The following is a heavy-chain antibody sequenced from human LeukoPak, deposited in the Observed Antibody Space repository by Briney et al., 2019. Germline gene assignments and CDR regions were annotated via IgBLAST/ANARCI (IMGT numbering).Heavy chain of an antibody. CDR1: GFTFSSYA. D-gene: IGHD2-2*01. Sequence: GGALRLSCAASGFTFSSYAMSWVRQAPGKGLEWVSGFSGGGGSPDYADSVKGRFTISRDNSKNTLCLQMNSLRAEDTAIYCCAEGKGVPETIFDYWGQGTLVTVSS. V-gene: IGHV3-23*01. CDR2: FSGGGGSP. CDR3: AEGKGVPETIFDY. J-gene: IGHJ4*02.